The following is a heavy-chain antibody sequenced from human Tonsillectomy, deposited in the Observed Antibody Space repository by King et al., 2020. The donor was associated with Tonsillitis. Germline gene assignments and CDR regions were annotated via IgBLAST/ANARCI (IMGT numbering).Heavy chain of an antibody. V-gene: IGHV3-33*08. CDR3: AREAKYYDLWTGYPPCCAYDP. D-gene: IGHD3-3*01. CDR2: IWYDGSRQ. J-gene: IGHJ5*02. CDR1: GFSFSNYG. Sequence: VQLVESGGGVVQPGGSLRLSCAGSGFSFSNYGMHWVRQAPGKGLEGVAVIWYDGSRQYYSDSVKGRFTISRENSKNTLFLQMNSLRGDDTAVYYCAREAKYYDLWTGYPPCCAYDPWGQGTLVTVSS.